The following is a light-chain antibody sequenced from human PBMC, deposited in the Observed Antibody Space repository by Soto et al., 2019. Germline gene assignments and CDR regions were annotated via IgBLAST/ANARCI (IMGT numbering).Light chain of an antibody. CDR3: CSHAASYTWV. CDR1: SSDVGSYNY. V-gene: IGLV2-11*01. CDR2: DVS. Sequence: QSALTQPRSVSGSPGQSVTISCTGTSSDVGSYNYVSWYQQHPGKAPKLLIYDVSSRPSGVPDRFSGSKSGNTASLTISGLQAEDEADYYCCSHAASYTWVFGGGTKVTVL. J-gene: IGLJ3*02.